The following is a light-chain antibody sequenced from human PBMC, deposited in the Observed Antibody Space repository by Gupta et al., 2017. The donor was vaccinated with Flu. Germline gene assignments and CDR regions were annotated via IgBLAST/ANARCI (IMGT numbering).Light chain of an antibody. CDR3: LTYKSSRTAGV. CDR1: SSDIIVYNY. V-gene: IGLV2-14*01. J-gene: IGLJ1*01. CDR2: EVN. Sequence: SSDIIVYNYVSWYQKHPGKAPKFIIYEVNKRPSGVSDRFSGSKSGTSATLAITGLQAEDEADYYCLTYKSSRTAGVFGAGTKVTVL.